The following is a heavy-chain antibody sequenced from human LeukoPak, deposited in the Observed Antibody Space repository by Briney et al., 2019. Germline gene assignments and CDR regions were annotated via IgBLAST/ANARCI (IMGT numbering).Heavy chain of an antibody. Sequence: GGSLRLSCAASGFTFSYYYMSWFRQAPGKGLEWVSYISSSGSTIYYADSVKGRFTISRDNAKNSLYLQMNSLRAEDTAVYYCARDGGHGDSAYWYFDLWGRGTLVTVSS. V-gene: IGHV3-11*01. CDR1: GFTFSYYY. CDR2: ISSSGSTI. CDR3: ARDGGHGDSAYWYFDL. J-gene: IGHJ2*01. D-gene: IGHD4-17*01.